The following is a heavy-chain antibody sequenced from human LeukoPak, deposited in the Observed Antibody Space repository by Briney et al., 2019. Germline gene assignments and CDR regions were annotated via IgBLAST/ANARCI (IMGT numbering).Heavy chain of an antibody. V-gene: IGHV1-2*02. CDR3: AGSPTSSVEGDY. J-gene: IGHJ4*02. CDR1: GYTFTGYY. D-gene: IGHD6-19*01. CDR2: INPNSGGT. Sequence: ASVKVSCKASGYTFTGYYMHWVRQAPGQGLEWMGWINPNSGGTNYAQKFQGRVTMTRDTSISTAYMELSRLRSDDTAVYYCAGSPTSSVEGDYWGQGTLVTVSS.